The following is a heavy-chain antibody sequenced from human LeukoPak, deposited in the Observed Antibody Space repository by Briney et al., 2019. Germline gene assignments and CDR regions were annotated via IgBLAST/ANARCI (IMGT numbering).Heavy chain of an antibody. CDR3: TRDRAYRTFDY. V-gene: IGHV3-7*04. D-gene: IGHD3-16*01. Sequence: PGGSLRLSCAASGXTFSSSWMTWVRQAPGKGLEWVAVIRPDGSEAAYVDSVIGRFTISRDNARNSLFLQMISLRVEDTAVYYCTRDRAYRTFDYWGQGALVTVSS. CDR1: GXTFSSSW. J-gene: IGHJ4*02. CDR2: IRPDGSEA.